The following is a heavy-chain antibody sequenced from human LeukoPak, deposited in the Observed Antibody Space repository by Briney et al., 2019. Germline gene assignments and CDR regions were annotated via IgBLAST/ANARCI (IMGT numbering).Heavy chain of an antibody. V-gene: IGHV5-51*01. CDR2: IYPGDSDT. J-gene: IGHJ4*02. CDR1: GYSFTSHW. CDR3: ARHRYGSGSYLWVDY. Sequence: KLGESLKISCKGSGYSFTSHWIGWVRQMPGKGLEWMGIIYPGDSDTRYSPSFQGQVTISADKSISTAYLQWSSLKASDTAMYYCARHRYGSGSYLWVDYWGQGTLVTVSS. D-gene: IGHD3-10*01.